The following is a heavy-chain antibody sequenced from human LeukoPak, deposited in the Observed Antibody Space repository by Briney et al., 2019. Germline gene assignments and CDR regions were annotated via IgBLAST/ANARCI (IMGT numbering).Heavy chain of an antibody. J-gene: IGHJ6*02. D-gene: IGHD3-10*01. CDR2: ISYDGSNK. Sequence: GGSLRLSCAASGFTFSDYYMSWIRQAPGKGLEWVAVISYDGSNKYYADSVKGRFTISRDNSKNTLYLQMNSLRAEDTAVYYCARDDSLERFMVRGVITHYYYYGMDVWGQGTTVTVSS. CDR3: ARDDSLERFMVRGVITHYYYYGMDV. V-gene: IGHV3-30-3*01. CDR1: GFTFSDYY.